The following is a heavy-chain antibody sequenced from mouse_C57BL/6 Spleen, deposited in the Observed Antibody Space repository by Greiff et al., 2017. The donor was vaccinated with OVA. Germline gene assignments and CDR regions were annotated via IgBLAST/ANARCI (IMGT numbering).Heavy chain of an antibody. J-gene: IGHJ2*01. CDR2: INPYSGDT. CDR1: GYSFTGYC. D-gene: IGHD3-2*02. CDR3: ARAGGDSSGFFDY. V-gene: IGHV1-37*01. Sequence: EVQLQQSGAELVKPGASVKLSCKASGYSFTGYCMNWVKQSPGKSLEWIGRINPYSGDTFYTQKFKGKATLTVDKSSSTAHMELLSLTSEDFAVYYCARAGGDSSGFFDYWGQGTTLTVSS.